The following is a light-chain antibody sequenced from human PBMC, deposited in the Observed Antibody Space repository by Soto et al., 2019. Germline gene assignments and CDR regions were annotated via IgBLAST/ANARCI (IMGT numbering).Light chain of an antibody. J-gene: IGLJ1*01. V-gene: IGLV2-8*01. CDR2: EVS. CDR1: SSDVGDYNY. Sequence: QSVLTQPASVSGSPGQSITISCTGTSSDVGDYNYVSWYQQHLGKAPKLIIYEVSQRPSGVPDRFSGSKSGNTASLTVSGLQTEDEADYYCSAYAGSNNFVFGSGTKVTVL. CDR3: SAYAGSNNFV.